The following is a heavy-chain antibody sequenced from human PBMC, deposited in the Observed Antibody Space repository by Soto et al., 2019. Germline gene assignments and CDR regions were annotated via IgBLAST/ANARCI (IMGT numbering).Heavy chain of an antibody. D-gene: IGHD3-9*01. CDR2: VYYSGST. CDR1: GSSISISY. J-gene: IGHJ4*02. V-gene: IGHV4-59*01. CDR3: ARGGPGLFDWFIFDY. Sequence: SETLSLTCTISGSSISISYWSWIRQPPGKGLEWIGYVYYSGSTNNNPSLRSRVTISVDTSKNQFSLKLRSVTAADTAVYYCARGGPGLFDWFIFDYWGQGAQVT.